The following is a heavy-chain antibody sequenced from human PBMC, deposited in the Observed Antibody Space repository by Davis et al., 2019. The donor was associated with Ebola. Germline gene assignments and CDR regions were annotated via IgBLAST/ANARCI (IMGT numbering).Heavy chain of an antibody. CDR1: GGSISSGGYY. CDR2: IYYSGST. D-gene: IGHD1-26*01. CDR3: ARDSSGSYSV. V-gene: IGHV4-31*03. Sequence: PSETLSLTCTVSGGSISSGGYYWSWIRQHPGKGLEWIGYIYYSGSTYYNPSLKSRVTISVDTSKNQFSLKLSSVTAADTAVYYCARDSSGSYSVWGQGTLVTVSS. J-gene: IGHJ4*02.